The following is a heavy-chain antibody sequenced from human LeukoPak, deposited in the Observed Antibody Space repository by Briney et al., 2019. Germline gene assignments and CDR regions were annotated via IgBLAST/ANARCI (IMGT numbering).Heavy chain of an antibody. D-gene: IGHD3-3*01. CDR3: TTDLYDFWSGYSY. Sequence: GGSLRLSCAASGLTFSNAWMSWVRQAPGKGLEWVGRIKSKTDGGTTDYAAPVKSRFTISRDDSKNTLYLQMNSLKTEDTAAYYCTTDLYDFWSGYSYWGQGTLVTVSS. J-gene: IGHJ4*02. V-gene: IGHV3-15*01. CDR1: GLTFSNAW. CDR2: IKSKTDGGTT.